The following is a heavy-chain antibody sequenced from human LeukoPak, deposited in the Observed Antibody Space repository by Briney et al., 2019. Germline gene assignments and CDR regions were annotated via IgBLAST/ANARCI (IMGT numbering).Heavy chain of an antibody. CDR1: GGSIRSGGYY. Sequence: SKTLSLTCSVSGGSIRSGGYYWSWIRQHPRKGLEWIGYIYYSGSTYYNPSLKSRVTISVDTSKNQFSLKLSSVTAADTAVYYCARARVGYCSGGSCSIRYYYYYGMDVWGQGTTVTVSS. CDR3: ARARVGYCSGGSCSIRYYYYYGMDV. V-gene: IGHV4-31*03. CDR2: IYYSGST. J-gene: IGHJ6*02. D-gene: IGHD2-15*01.